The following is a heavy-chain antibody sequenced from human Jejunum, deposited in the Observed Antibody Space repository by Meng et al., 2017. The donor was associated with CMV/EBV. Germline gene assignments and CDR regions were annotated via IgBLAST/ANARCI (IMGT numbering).Heavy chain of an antibody. Sequence: CAASGFAFSDYYMSWIRQAPGKGLKWVSYISSSGSTIYYADSVKGRFTISRDNAKNSLYLQMNSLRAEDTAVYYCARAPYSSSSLWGQGTLVTVSS. CDR2: ISSSGSTI. CDR3: ARAPYSSSSL. CDR1: GFAFSDYY. V-gene: IGHV3-11*01. D-gene: IGHD6-6*01. J-gene: IGHJ4*02.